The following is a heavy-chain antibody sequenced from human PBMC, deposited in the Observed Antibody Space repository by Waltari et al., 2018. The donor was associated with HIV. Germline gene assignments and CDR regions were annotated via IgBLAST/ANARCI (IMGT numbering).Heavy chain of an antibody. CDR3: ARLNLKNGHLPSY. CDR1: GYTFTDFA. D-gene: IGHD2-8*01. J-gene: IGHJ4*02. V-gene: IGHV7-4-1*02. Sequence: QVQLVQSGSELRTPGASVKVACKTSGYTFTDFALNWVRQAPGQGLQWMGWINTETGKPAYAQDFTVRFVSSLDTSVSTTYLQISSLKAEDTAVYYCARLNLKNGHLPSYWGQGTLVTVSS. CDR2: INTETGKP.